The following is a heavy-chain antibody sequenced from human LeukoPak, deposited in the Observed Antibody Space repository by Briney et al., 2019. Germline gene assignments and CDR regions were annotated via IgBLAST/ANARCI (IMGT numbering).Heavy chain of an antibody. J-gene: IGHJ5*02. D-gene: IGHD1-1*01. CDR2: IYYSGST. V-gene: IGHV4-59*01. CDR1: GGSIRSYY. CDR3: ARHGTSGTNLNWFDP. Sequence: PSETLSLTCTVSGGSIRSYYWSWIRQPPGKGLEWIGYIYYSGSTNYNPSLKSRVTISVDTSKNQFSLKLSSVTAADTAVYYCARHGTSGTNLNWFDPWGQGTLVTVSS.